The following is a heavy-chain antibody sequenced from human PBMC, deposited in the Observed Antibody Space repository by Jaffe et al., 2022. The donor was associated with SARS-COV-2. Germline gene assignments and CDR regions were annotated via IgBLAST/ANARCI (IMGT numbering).Heavy chain of an antibody. Sequence: QVQLQESGPGLVKPSETLSLTCTVSGGSISSYYWSWIRQPPGKGLEWIGYIYYSGSTNYNPSLKSRVTISVDTSKNQFSLKLSSVTAADTAVYYCARALIAAAGPFFDYWGQGTLVTVSS. CDR3: ARALIAAAGPFFDY. D-gene: IGHD6-13*01. CDR1: GGSISSYY. V-gene: IGHV4-59*01. J-gene: IGHJ4*02. CDR2: IYYSGST.